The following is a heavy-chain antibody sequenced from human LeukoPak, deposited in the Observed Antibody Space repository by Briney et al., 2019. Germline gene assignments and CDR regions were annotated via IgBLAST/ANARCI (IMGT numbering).Heavy chain of an antibody. CDR2: ISYSGST. V-gene: IGHV4-59*01. J-gene: IGHJ4*02. CDR3: ARDSGDFDY. Sequence: SETLSLTCTVSGVSISIYYWSWIRQPPGKGLEWIGYISYSGSTNYNPSLKSRVAISIDTSKNQFSLKLSSVTAADTAVYYCARDSGDFDYWGQGTLVTVSS. CDR1: GVSISIYY.